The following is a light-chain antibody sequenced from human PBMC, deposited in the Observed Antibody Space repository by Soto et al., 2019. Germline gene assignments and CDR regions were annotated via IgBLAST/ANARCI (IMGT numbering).Light chain of an antibody. Sequence: EIVLTQSPGTLSLSPGERATLSCRASQSITTSFLAWYQQKPGQAPRLLIYRASTRVTGIPDRFSGSGSGTDFTLTISRLEPEGFAVYYCQQYGGSSPSYTFGQGTNVEIK. J-gene: IGKJ2*01. CDR2: RAS. CDR3: QQYGGSSPSYT. V-gene: IGKV3-20*01. CDR1: QSITTSF.